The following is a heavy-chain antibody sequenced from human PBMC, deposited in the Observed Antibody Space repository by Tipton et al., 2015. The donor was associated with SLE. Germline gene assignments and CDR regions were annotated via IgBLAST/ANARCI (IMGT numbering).Heavy chain of an antibody. CDR1: GGSFSGYY. V-gene: IGHV4-34*01. D-gene: IGHD6-13*01. Sequence: LRLSCAVYGGSFSGYYWSWIRQPPGKGLEWIGEINHSGSTNYNPSLKSRGTISVDTSKNQFSLKLSSVTAADTAVYYCARGESAAGFSYFDYWGQGTLVTVSS. CDR2: INHSGST. J-gene: IGHJ4*02. CDR3: ARGESAAGFSYFDY.